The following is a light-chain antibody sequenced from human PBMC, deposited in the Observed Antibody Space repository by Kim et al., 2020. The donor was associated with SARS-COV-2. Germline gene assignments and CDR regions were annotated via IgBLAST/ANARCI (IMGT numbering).Light chain of an antibody. V-gene: IGLV1-40*01. J-gene: IGLJ2*01. CDR1: RSNIGEGYD. Sequence: QRSTISCTGSRSNIGEGYDVPWYQQLPGTAPKLLIYGNSNRPSGVPDRFSGSKSGTSASLAITGLQAEDEADYYCQSYDSSLSAVVFGGGTQLTVL. CDR2: GNS. CDR3: QSYDSSLSAVV.